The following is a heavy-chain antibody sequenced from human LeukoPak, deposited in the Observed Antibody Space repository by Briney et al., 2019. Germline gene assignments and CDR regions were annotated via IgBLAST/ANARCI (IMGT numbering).Heavy chain of an antibody. CDR1: GGTFSSYA. J-gene: IGHJ4*02. CDR3: ARRGSGSYVLDY. Sequence: ASVKVSCKASGGTFSSYAISWVRQAPGQGLEWMGGIIPIFGTANYAQKFQDRVTMTRDTSTSTVYMELSSLRSEDTAVYYCARRGSGSYVLDYWGQGTLVTVSS. D-gene: IGHD3-10*01. CDR2: IIPIFGTA. V-gene: IGHV1-69*06.